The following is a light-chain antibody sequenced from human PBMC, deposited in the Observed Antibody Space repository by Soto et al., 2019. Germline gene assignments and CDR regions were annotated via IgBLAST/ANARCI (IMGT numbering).Light chain of an antibody. CDR2: DVT. CDR1: SSDVGGYNY. CDR3: SSYTSSTSFY. J-gene: IGLJ1*01. V-gene: IGLV2-14*01. Sequence: QSVLTQPASVSGSPGQWITISCTGTSSDVGGYNYVSWYQQHPGKAPKLMIYDVTSRPSGVSNRFSGSKSGNTASLTISGLQAEDEADYYCSSYTSSTSFYFGTGTKVTVL.